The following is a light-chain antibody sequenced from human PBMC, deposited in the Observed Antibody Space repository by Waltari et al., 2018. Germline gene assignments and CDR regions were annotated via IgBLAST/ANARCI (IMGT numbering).Light chain of an antibody. CDR2: GAS. CDR1: QSVGRS. CDR3: QHYVRLPAT. J-gene: IGKJ1*01. Sequence: EIVLTQSPGTLSLSPGERATLSCRASQSVGRSLAWYQQQPGQAPRLLIYGASSRATGIPDRFSGSGSGTDFSLPISRLEPEDFAVYYCQHYVRLPATFGQGTKVEIK. V-gene: IGKV3-20*01.